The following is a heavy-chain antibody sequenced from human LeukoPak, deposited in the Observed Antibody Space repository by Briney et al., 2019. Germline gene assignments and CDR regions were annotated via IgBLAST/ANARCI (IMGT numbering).Heavy chain of an antibody. CDR1: GFTFSSYS. V-gene: IGHV4-59*08. D-gene: IGHD3-9*01. Sequence: GSLRLSCAASGFTFSSYSMNWIRQPPGKGLEWIGYIYYSGSTNYNPSLKSRVTISVDTSKNQFSLKLSSVTAADTAVYYCARTILGDYYMDVWGKGTTVTISS. CDR3: ARTILGDYYMDV. CDR2: IYYSGST. J-gene: IGHJ6*03.